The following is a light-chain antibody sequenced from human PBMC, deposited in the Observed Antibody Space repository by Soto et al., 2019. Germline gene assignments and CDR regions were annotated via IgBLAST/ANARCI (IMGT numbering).Light chain of an antibody. CDR2: HAS. CDR3: QQSYSITRT. Sequence: DIQVTQSPSALSASVGDSVTITCRASQSINTWLAWYQQRPGEAPKLLVYHASTLVSGVPSRFSGSGSGTDFTLIISSLQPEDFATYYCQQSYSITRTFGQGTKVDIK. V-gene: IGKV1-5*01. CDR1: QSINTW. J-gene: IGKJ1*01.